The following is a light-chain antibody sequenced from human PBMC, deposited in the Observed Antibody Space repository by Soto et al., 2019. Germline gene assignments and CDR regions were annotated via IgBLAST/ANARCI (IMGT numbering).Light chain of an antibody. V-gene: IGKV3-15*01. CDR1: QSVSNN. Sequence: EIVMTQSPATLSVSPGERATLSCRASQSVSNNLAWYQQIPGQAPRLLIYGASTRATGIPARFSGSGSGTEFTLTISSLQSEDFAVYYCQQYNNWPGTFGGGTVVEIK. CDR2: GAS. CDR3: QQYNNWPGT. J-gene: IGKJ4*01.